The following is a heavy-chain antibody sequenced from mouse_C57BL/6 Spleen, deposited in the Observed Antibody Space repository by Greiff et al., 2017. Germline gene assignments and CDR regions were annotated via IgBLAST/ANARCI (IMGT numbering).Heavy chain of an antibody. CDR1: GYSFTDYN. V-gene: IGHV1-39*01. CDR3: ASTVVATPYAMDY. Sequence: EVQLQQSGPELVKPGASVKISCKASGYSFTDYNMNWVKQSNGKSLEWIGVINPNSGTTSYNQKFKGKATLTVDQSSSTAYMQLNSLTSEDSAVYYCASTVVATPYAMDYWGQGTSVTVSS. J-gene: IGHJ4*01. CDR2: INPNSGTT. D-gene: IGHD1-1*01.